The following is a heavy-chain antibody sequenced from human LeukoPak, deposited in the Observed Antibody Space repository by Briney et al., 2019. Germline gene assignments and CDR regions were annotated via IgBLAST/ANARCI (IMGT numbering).Heavy chain of an antibody. V-gene: IGHV3-9*01. CDR3: AKDYGYQLLSGTTLDY. J-gene: IGHJ4*02. CDR2: ISWNSGSI. Sequence: GGSLRLSCAASGFTFDDYAMHWVRQAPGKGLEWVSGISWNSGSIGYADSVKGRFTISRDNVKNSLYLQMNSLRAEDTALYYCAKDYGYQLLSGTTLDYWGQGTLVTVSS. D-gene: IGHD2-2*01. CDR1: GFTFDDYA.